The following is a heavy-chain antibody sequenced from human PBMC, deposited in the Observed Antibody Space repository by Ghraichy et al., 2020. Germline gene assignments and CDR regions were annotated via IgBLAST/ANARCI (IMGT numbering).Heavy chain of an antibody. V-gene: IGHV3-53*01. J-gene: IGHJ6*01. CDR2: IYSGGST. CDR1: GFTVSSNY. D-gene: IGHD3-9*01. Sequence: GGSLRLSCAASGFTVSSNYMSWVRQAPGKGLEWVSVIYSGGSTYYADSVKGRLTISRDNSKNTLYLQMNSLRAEDTAVYYCASREYYDILTGSKGSSYYYYGMDGWGQGTTVTVSS. CDR3: ASREYYDILTGSKGSSYYYYGMDG.